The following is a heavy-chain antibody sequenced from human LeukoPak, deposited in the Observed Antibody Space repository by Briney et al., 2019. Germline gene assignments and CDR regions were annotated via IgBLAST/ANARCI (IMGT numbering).Heavy chain of an antibody. CDR3: ARQSSSWYSGAFDI. J-gene: IGHJ3*02. CDR1: GGSISSYY. D-gene: IGHD6-13*01. V-gene: IGHV4-59*01. CDR2: IYYSGGT. Sequence: KPSETLSLTCTVSGGSISSYYWSWIRQPPGKGLEWIGYIYYSGGTNYNPSLKSRVTISVDTSKNQFSLKLSSVTAADTAVYYCARQSSSWYSGAFDIWGQGTMVTVSS.